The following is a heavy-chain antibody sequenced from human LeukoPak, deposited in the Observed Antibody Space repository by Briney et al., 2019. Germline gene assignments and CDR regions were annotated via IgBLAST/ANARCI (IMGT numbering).Heavy chain of an antibody. D-gene: IGHD4-23*01. J-gene: IGHJ4*02. Sequence: SETLSLTCAVFGQSFSDHYWSWIRQPLGKGLEWIGEINHGGSTNYNPSLKSRVTISVDTSKNQFSLTLTSVTAADTAVYYCTRVAYGDNSIHFDYWGQGTLVTVPS. CDR3: TRVAYGDNSIHFDY. V-gene: IGHV4-34*01. CDR1: GQSFSDHY. CDR2: INHGGST.